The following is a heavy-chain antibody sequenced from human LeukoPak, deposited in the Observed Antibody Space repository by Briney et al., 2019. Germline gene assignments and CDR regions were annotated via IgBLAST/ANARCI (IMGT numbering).Heavy chain of an antibody. Sequence: GGSLRLSCAASGFTFSSYAMHWVRQAPGKGLEWVAMIRNHGNDEYHADSVKGRFSVSRDNSKNTMYLQMNSLRAEDTAVYYCAKDASWSLDYWGQGTLVTVSP. J-gene: IGHJ4*02. CDR3: AKDASWSLDY. V-gene: IGHV3-30*02. D-gene: IGHD6-13*01. CDR2: IRNHGNDE. CDR1: GFTFSSYA.